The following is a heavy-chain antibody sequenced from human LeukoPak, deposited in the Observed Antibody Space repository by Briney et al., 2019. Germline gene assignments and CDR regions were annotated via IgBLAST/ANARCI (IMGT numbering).Heavy chain of an antibody. CDR2: INPNSGGT. CDR1: GYTFTGHY. J-gene: IGHJ4*02. D-gene: IGHD7-27*01. Sequence: GASVKVSCKASGYTFTGHYMHWVRQAPGQGPEWMGWINPNSGGTNYAQKFQGRVTMTRDTSISTAYMELSRMRSDDTAVYYCARDSAGDLDSWGQGTLVTASS. V-gene: IGHV1-2*02. CDR3: ARDSAGDLDS.